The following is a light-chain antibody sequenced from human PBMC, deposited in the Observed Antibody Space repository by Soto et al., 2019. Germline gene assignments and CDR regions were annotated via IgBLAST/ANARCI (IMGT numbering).Light chain of an antibody. J-gene: IGLJ3*02. V-gene: IGLV1-44*01. CDR1: RSNIGSNT. CDR3: AAWDDSLNGVL. Sequence: QPVLTQPPSASGTPGQRVAISCSGSRSNIGSNTVNWYQQLPGTAPKLLIYDNHRRPSGVPDRVSGSKSGTSASLAISGLQSEDEAEYYCAAWDDSLNGVLFGGGTKLTVL. CDR2: DNH.